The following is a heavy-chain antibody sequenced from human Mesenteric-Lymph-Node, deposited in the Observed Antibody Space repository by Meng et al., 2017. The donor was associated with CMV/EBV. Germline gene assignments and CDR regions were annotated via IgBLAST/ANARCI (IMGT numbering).Heavy chain of an antibody. CDR3: ARDRLAAATFDY. CDR1: GGSISSYY. D-gene: IGHD6-13*01. V-gene: IGHV4-4*07. Sequence: SETLSLTCTVSGGSISSYYWSWIRQPAGKGLEWIGRIYTSGSTNYNPSLKSRVTISVDTSKNQFSLKLSSVTAADTAVYYCARDRLAAATFDYWGQGTLVTVSS. CDR2: IYTSGST. J-gene: IGHJ4*02.